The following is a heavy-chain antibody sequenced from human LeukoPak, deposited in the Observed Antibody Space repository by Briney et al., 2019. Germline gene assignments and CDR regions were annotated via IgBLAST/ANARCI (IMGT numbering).Heavy chain of an antibody. CDR1: GFTFSSYS. CDR2: IKQDGSER. J-gene: IGHJ4*02. V-gene: IGHV3-7*01. CDR3: ARDGGRRDDY. Sequence: GGSLRLSCAASGFTFSSYSMNWVRQAPGKGLEWVANIKQDGSERYYVDSVKGRFTISRDNAKNSLYLQMNSLRAEDTAVYYCARDGGRRDDYWGQGTLVTVSS. D-gene: IGHD5-24*01.